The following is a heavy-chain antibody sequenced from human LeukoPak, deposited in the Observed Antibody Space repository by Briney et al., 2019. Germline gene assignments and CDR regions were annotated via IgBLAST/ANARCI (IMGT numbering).Heavy chain of an antibody. CDR3: ATTGPVTVATTGWFDP. CDR1: GYTLTEIS. V-gene: IGHV1-24*01. Sequence: ASVKVSCKVFGYTLTEISIHWVRQAPGKGLEWMGGFDPEDGETIYAEKFQARVTLTEDTSRDTAYMELSNLRSEDTAVYYCATTGPVTVATTGWFDPWGQGTLVTVSS. D-gene: IGHD5-12*01. J-gene: IGHJ5*02. CDR2: FDPEDGET.